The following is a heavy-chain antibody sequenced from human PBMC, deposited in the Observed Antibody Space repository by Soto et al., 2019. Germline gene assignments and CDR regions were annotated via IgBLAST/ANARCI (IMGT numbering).Heavy chain of an antibody. V-gene: IGHV3-33*01. J-gene: IGHJ4*02. CDR1: GFTFSSYC. CDR3: ARDHTSSGSYLAY. CDR2: IWYDGSNK. D-gene: IGHD1-26*01. Sequence: PGGSLRLSCAASGFTFSSYCMHWVLQAPGKGLEWVAVIWYDGSNKYYADSVKGRFTISRDNSKKTLYLQMNSLRAEDTAVYYCARDHTSSGSYLAYWGQGTLVTVSS.